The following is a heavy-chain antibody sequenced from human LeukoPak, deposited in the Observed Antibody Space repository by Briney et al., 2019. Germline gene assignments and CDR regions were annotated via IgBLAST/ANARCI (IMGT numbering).Heavy chain of an antibody. V-gene: IGHV3-23*01. Sequence: GGSLRLSCAGSGFTFSRYAMRWVRQAPGEGLEWVSAISGSGGSTYYADSVKGRFTISRDNSKNTLYLQMNSLRAADTAVYYCANDIVVLPAATFDYWGQGTLVTVSS. CDR3: ANDIVVLPAATFDY. CDR1: GFTFSRYA. CDR2: ISGSGGST. D-gene: IGHD2-2*01. J-gene: IGHJ4*02.